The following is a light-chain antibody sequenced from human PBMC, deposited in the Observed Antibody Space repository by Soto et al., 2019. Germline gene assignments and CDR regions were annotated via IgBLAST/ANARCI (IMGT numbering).Light chain of an antibody. CDR3: QQYYNWPRT. Sequence: EIVLTQSPGTLSFSPGQRGTLCCRASQSVSSNLAWYQHKPGQAPRLLTYGASTRATGIPARFSGSGSGTEFTLTISSLQPEDFAVYYCQQYYNWPRTFGQGTKVDIK. J-gene: IGKJ1*01. V-gene: IGKV3-15*01. CDR1: QSVSSN. CDR2: GAS.